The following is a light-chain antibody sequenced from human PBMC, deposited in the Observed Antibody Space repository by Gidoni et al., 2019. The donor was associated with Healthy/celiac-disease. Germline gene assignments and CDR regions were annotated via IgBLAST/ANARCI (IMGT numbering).Light chain of an antibody. V-gene: IGKV3D-15*01. J-gene: IGKJ1*01. CDR1: QSVSSN. Sequence: EIVMTQSPATLSLSPGERATLSCRASQSVSSNLAWYQQKPGQAPRLLIYGASTRATGIPARSSGSGCGTEFNLTISSVQSEDFAVYYCQQDNKWPRTFGQGTKVEIK. CDR3: QQDNKWPRT. CDR2: GAS.